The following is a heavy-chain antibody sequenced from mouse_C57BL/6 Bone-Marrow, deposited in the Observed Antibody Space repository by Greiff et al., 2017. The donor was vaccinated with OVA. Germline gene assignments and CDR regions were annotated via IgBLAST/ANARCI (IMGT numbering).Heavy chain of an antibody. D-gene: IGHD2-3*01. CDR1: GYTFTSYW. J-gene: IGHJ3*01. V-gene: IGHV1-50*01. Sequence: VQLQQPGAELVKPGASVKLSCKASGYTFTSYWMQWVKQRPGQGLEWIGEIDPSDSYTNYNQKFKGKATLTVDPSPSTAYMQLSSLTSEDSAVYYCARSCGYYVAWFAYWGQGTLVTVSA. CDR2: IDPSDSYT. CDR3: ARSCGYYVAWFAY.